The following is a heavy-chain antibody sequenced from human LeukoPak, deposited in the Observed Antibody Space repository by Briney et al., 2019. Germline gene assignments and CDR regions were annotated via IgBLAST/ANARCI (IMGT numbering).Heavy chain of an antibody. CDR2: INHSGST. V-gene: IGHV4-34*01. Sequence: SETLSLTCAVYGGSFSGYYWRWIRQPPGKGLEWIGEINHSGSTNYNPSLKSRVTISVDTSKNQFSLKLSSVTAADTAVYYCASSPSEADIVVVPAATLPFDYWGQGTLVTVSS. CDR3: ASSPSEADIVVVPAATLPFDY. CDR1: GGSFSGYY. J-gene: IGHJ4*02. D-gene: IGHD2-2*01.